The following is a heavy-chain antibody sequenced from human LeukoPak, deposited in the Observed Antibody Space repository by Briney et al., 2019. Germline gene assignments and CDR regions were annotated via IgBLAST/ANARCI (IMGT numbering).Heavy chain of an antibody. Sequence: PGGSLRLSFAISGLTFRHYAMSWVRQAPGKGLEGVSVISGVGSATYYADSVKGRFTISRDNSKNTLDLKMNHLRVEDTAVYYSAKDLGTLIAGTYYNWFDYWGQGTLVTVSS. CDR2: ISGVGSAT. J-gene: IGHJ4*02. CDR3: AKDLGTLIAGTYYNWFDY. V-gene: IGHV3-23*01. CDR1: GLTFRHYA. D-gene: IGHD3-10*01.